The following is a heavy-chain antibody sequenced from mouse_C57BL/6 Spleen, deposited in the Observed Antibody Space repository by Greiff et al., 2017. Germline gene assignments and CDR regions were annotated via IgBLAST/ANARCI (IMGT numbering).Heavy chain of an antibody. J-gene: IGHJ4*01. V-gene: IGHV7-3*01. CDR2: IRNKANGYTT. D-gene: IGHD4-1*01. CDR3: ARYAGTDAMDY. CDR1: GFTFTDYY. Sequence: EVQVVESGGGLVQPGGSLSLSCAASGFTFTDYYMSWVRQPPGKALEWLGFIRNKANGYTTEYSASVKGRFTISRDNSQSILYLQMNALRAEDSATYYCARYAGTDAMDYWGQGTSVTVSS.